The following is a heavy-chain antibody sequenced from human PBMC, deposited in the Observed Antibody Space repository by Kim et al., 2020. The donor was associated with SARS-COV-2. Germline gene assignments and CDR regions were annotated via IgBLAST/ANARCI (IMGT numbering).Heavy chain of an antibody. J-gene: IGHJ6*02. D-gene: IGHD1-26*01. CDR3: AKVVRGSYYYYDMDV. CDR1: GFIFSNYG. CDR2: ISYDGSHT. V-gene: IGHV3-30*18. Sequence: GGSLRLSCAAAGFIFSNYGMHWVRQAPGKGLEWVAVISYDGSHTYYAGSVKDRFTISRDNSKNILSLQMDSLRAEDTAVYYCAKVVRGSYYYYDMDVWGQGTTATVSS.